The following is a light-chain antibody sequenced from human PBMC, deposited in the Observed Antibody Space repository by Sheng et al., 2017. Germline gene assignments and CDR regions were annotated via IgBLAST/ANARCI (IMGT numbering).Light chain of an antibody. CDR1: QSVNSK. CDR2: GAS. J-gene: IGKJ1*01. V-gene: IGKV3-20*01. Sequence: EIVMTQSPATLSVSPGERATLSCRASQSVNSKLAWYQQKPGQAPRLLIYGASSRATGIPDRFSGSGSGTDFTLTISRLEPEDFAVYYCQQYGSSPKTFGQGTKVEIK. CDR3: QQYGSSPKT.